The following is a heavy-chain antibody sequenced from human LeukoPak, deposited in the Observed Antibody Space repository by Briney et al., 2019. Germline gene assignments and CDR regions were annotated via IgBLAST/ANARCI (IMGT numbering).Heavy chain of an antibody. CDR2: INPNSGGT. J-gene: IGHJ3*02. Sequence: ASVKVSCKASGYTFTGYYMHWVRQAAGQRLEWMGWINPNSGGTNYAQKFQGRVTMTRDTSISTAYMELSRLRSDDTAVYYCARAAAGNDAFDIWGQGTMVTVSS. CDR3: ARAAAGNDAFDI. CDR1: GYTFTGYY. V-gene: IGHV1-2*02. D-gene: IGHD6-13*01.